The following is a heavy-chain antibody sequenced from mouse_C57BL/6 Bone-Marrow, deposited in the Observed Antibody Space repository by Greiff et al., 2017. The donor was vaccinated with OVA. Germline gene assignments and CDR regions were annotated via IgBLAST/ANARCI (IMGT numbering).Heavy chain of an antibody. Sequence: VQLKQSGPELVKPGASVKISCKASGYSFTGYYMHWVKQSHGNILDWIGYIYPYNGVSSYNQKFKGKATLTVDKSSSTAYMELSSLTSEDSAVYFCARGGSSGLFAYWGQGTLVTVSA. CDR1: GYSFTGYY. V-gene: IGHV1-31*01. J-gene: IGHJ3*01. D-gene: IGHD3-2*02. CDR3: ARGGSSGLFAY. CDR2: IYPYNGVS.